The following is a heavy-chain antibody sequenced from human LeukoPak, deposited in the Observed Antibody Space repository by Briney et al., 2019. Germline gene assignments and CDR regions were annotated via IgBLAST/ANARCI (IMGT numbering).Heavy chain of an antibody. CDR2: IIPILGIA. D-gene: IGHD1-26*01. Sequence: ASVKVSCKASGGTFSSYTISWVRQAPGQGLEWMGRIIPILGIANYAQKFRGRVTITADKSTSTAYMELSSLRSEDTAVYYCAREGPLVGATYYFDYWGQGTLVTDSP. J-gene: IGHJ4*02. V-gene: IGHV1-69*04. CDR1: GGTFSSYT. CDR3: AREGPLVGATYYFDY.